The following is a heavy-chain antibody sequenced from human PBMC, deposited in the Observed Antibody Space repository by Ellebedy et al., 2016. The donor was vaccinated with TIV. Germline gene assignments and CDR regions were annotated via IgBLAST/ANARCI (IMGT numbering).Heavy chain of an antibody. CDR1: GFTFSSYA. D-gene: IGHD6-13*01. Sequence: GESLKISCSVSGFTFSSYAMHWVRQAPGKGLQYVSAIRSNGVTTDYADSVEGRFTISRDNSKHTLYLQMRSLRPEDTAVYYCVKAWHSSSWYSNWFDPWGQGTLVIVSS. CDR3: VKAWHSSSWYSNWFDP. V-gene: IGHV3-64D*09. J-gene: IGHJ5*02. CDR2: IRSNGVTT.